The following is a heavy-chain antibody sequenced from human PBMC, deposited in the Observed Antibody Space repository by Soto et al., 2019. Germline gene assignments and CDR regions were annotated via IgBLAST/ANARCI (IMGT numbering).Heavy chain of an antibody. J-gene: IGHJ6*02. Sequence: PSETLSLTCTVSGGFVNSDTHSWSWIRQTPGKRLEWIGFIYSGGSTKNPSLRSRVDMSVDTSKNQFSLKLRSVIVADTAVYHCARFVRSCSATTCSTRADVWGQGITVTVSS. CDR2: IYSGGST. V-gene: IGHV4-61*01. D-gene: IGHD2-2*01. CDR1: GGFVNSDTHS. CDR3: ARFVRSCSATTCSTRADV.